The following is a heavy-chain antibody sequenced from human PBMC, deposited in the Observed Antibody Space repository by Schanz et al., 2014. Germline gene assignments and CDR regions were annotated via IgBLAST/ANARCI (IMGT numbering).Heavy chain of an antibody. CDR1: GFTFSQYW. J-gene: IGHJ6*02. D-gene: IGHD3-9*01. CDR3: ARDHPHRGVTGYYNDV. V-gene: IGHV3-7*01. Sequence: EVQLVESGGGLVQPGGSLRLSCAASGFTFSQYWMSWVRQAPGKGLEWVADTKQEDSEKNYVDSVKGRFTISRDDAKNSLYLQMNSLRDEDTAVYYCARDHPHRGVTGYYNDVWGQGTSVTVSS. CDR2: TKQEDSEK.